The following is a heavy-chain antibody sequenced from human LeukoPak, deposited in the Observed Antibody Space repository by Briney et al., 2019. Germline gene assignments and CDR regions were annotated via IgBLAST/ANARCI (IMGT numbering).Heavy chain of an antibody. Sequence: ASVKVSCKASGYTFTSYGISWVRQAPGQGLEWMGWISAYNGNTNYAQKLQGRVTMTTDTSTSTAYMELRSLRSDDTAVCYCARDQHYDILTGYYYYGMDVWGKGTTVTVSS. J-gene: IGHJ6*04. CDR1: GYTFTSYG. D-gene: IGHD3-9*01. CDR2: ISAYNGNT. V-gene: IGHV1-18*04. CDR3: ARDQHYDILTGYYYYGMDV.